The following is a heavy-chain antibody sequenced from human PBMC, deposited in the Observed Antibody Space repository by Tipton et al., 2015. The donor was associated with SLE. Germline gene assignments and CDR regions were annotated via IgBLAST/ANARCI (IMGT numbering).Heavy chain of an antibody. D-gene: IGHD3-10*01. CDR2: ISGSGGST. CDR3: ARDGEEQYFQH. CDR1: GFTFSSYA. Sequence: SLRLSCAASGFTFSSYAMSWVRQAPGKGLEWVSAISGSGGSTYYADSVKGRFTISRDNAKNSLYLQMNSLRAEDTAVYYCARDGEEQYFQHWGQGTLVTVSS. V-gene: IGHV3-23*01. J-gene: IGHJ1*01.